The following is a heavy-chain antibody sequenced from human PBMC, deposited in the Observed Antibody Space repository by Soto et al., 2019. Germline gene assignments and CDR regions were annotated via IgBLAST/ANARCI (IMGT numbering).Heavy chain of an antibody. V-gene: IGHV3-21*01. CDR1: GFTFSSYS. CDR2: ISSSSSDI. CDR3: ARDTVTTKYYFDY. J-gene: IGHJ4*02. D-gene: IGHD4-17*01. Sequence: PGGSLRLSCAASGFTFSSYSMNWVRQAPGKGLEWVSSISSSSSDIYYADSVKGRFTISRDNAKNSLYLQMNSLRAEDTAVYYCARDTVTTKYYFDYWGQGTLVTVS.